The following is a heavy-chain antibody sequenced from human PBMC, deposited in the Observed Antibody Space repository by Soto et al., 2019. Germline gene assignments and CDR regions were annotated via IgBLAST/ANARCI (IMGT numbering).Heavy chain of an antibody. J-gene: IGHJ3*01. CDR1: GLTFSNYG. Sequence: QVQLVESGGGVVQPERSLILSCVATGLTFSNYGIHWVRQAPGRGLEWVAVIWHDGSQKYSADSVRGRFTISRDNSKNTVYLQMNSLRAEDTAVYYCEGRDDPFHVWGQGTMVTVSS. V-gene: IGHV3-33*01. CDR2: IWHDGSQK. CDR3: EGRDDPFHV.